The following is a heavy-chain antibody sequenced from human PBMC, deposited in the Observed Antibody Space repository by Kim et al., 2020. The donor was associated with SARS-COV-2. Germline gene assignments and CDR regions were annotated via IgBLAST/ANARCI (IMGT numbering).Heavy chain of an antibody. CDR3: ARLQGEWEPENWFDP. CDR1: GYSFTSYW. D-gene: IGHD1-26*01. CDR2: IYPGDSDT. J-gene: IGHJ5*02. V-gene: IGHV5-51*01. Sequence: GESLKISCKGSGYSFTSYWIGWVRQMPGKGLEWMGIIYPGDSDTRYSPSFQGQVTISADKSISTAYLQWSSLKASDTAMYYCARLQGEWEPENWFDPWGQGTLVTVSS.